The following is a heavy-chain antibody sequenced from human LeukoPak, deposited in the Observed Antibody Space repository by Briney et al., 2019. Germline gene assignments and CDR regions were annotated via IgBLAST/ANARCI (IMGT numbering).Heavy chain of an antibody. J-gene: IGHJ4*02. D-gene: IGHD6-19*01. V-gene: IGHV5-51*01. CDR1: GYSFTSYW. Sequence: GESLKISCKGSGYSFTSYWIGWVGQMPGKGLEWMGIIYPGDSDTRYSPSFQGQVTISADKSISTAYLQWSSLKASDTAMYYCARPRGDSSGWYYYFDYWGQGTLVTVSS. CDR3: ARPRGDSSGWYYYFDY. CDR2: IYPGDSDT.